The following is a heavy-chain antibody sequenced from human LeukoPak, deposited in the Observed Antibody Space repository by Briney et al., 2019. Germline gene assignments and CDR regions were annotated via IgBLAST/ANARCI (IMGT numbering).Heavy chain of an antibody. CDR3: ARGYCSGGSCSNAFDI. J-gene: IGHJ3*02. CDR1: GGTFSSYA. D-gene: IGHD2-15*01. CDR2: IIPIFGTA. V-gene: IGHV1-69*06. Sequence: PVKVSCKASGGTFSSYAINWVRQAPGQGLEWMGGIIPIFGTANYAQKFQGRVTITADKSTSTAYMELSSLRSEDTAVYYCARGYCSGGSCSNAFDIWGQGTMVTVSS.